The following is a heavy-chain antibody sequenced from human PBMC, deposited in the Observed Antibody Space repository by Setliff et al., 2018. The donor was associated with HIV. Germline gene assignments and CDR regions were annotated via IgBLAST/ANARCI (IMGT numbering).Heavy chain of an antibody. V-gene: IGHV1-69*13. CDR3: ARVEYYYDSSGYYYDY. CDR2: IIPIFGTA. Sequence: SVKVSCKASGGTFSSYAISWVRQAPGQGLEWMGGIIPIFGTANYAQKFQGRVTITADESTSTAYMELSSLRSEDTAVYYCARVEYYYDSSGYYYDYWGQGTLVTVSS. CDR1: GGTFSSYA. D-gene: IGHD3-22*01. J-gene: IGHJ4*02.